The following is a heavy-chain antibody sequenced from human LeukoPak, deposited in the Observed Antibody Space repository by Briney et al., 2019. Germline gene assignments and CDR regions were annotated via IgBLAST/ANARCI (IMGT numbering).Heavy chain of an antibody. CDR3: ARHGDRIAAAFDY. CDR2: IYYSGST. V-gene: IGHV4-39*01. Sequence: KPSETLSLTCTVSGGSISSSSYYWGWIRQPPGKGLEWIGSIYYSGSTYYNPSLKRRITISVDTSKNQFSLKLSYGTAADTGVYYCARHGDRIAAAFDYWGEGTQVTVSS. D-gene: IGHD6-13*01. J-gene: IGHJ4*02. CDR1: GGSISSSSYY.